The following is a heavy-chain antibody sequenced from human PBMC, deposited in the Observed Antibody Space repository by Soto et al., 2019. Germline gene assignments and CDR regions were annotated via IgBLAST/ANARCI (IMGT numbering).Heavy chain of an antibody. D-gene: IGHD2-15*01. CDR1: GFTFSSYA. J-gene: IGHJ4*02. CDR3: ARLMDIAAIVAATRH. CDR2: ISYDGRTE. Sequence: QVHLVESGGGVVQPGRSLRLSCVASGFTFSSYAMQWVRQAPGKGLEWVTVISYDGRTEYYADSVKGRFTISRDNSVNTLYLHMNSLRPEDTAVYFCARLMDIAAIVAATRHWGLGTLVTVSS. V-gene: IGHV3-30*04.